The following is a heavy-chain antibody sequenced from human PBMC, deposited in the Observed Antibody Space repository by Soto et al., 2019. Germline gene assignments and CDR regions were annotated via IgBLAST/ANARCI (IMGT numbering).Heavy chain of an antibody. CDR2: ISGSGGST. V-gene: IGHV3-23*01. Sequence: EVPLLESGGGLVQPGGSLRLTCAASGFTFNSFAMSWVRQAPGKGLEWISAISGSGGSTYYADSVKGRCTISRDNSKNTLFLQMNSLRAEDTAIYYCAKGGRSISEKPWSYDILTGSKSLRDNYYDYGVDVWGQGTTVTVSS. CDR3: AKGGRSISEKPWSYDILTGSKSLRDNYYDYGVDV. D-gene: IGHD3-9*01. CDR1: GFTFNSFA. J-gene: IGHJ6*02.